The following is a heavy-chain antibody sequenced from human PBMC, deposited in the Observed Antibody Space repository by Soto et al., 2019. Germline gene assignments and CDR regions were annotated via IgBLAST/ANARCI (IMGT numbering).Heavy chain of an antibody. D-gene: IGHD4-17*01. J-gene: IGHJ4*02. Sequence: EVHLVESGGDLVQPGGSLRLSCAASGLTFSNAWMSWVRQAPGKGPEWVGRIKNKKDGGTTDYAAPVKGRFTISRDDSRNTLYLQMNSLRTEDTAVYYCRTDPGDYEDYWGQGTQVTVSS. CDR3: RTDPGDYEDY. CDR1: GLTFSNAW. V-gene: IGHV3-15*01. CDR2: IKNKKDGGTT.